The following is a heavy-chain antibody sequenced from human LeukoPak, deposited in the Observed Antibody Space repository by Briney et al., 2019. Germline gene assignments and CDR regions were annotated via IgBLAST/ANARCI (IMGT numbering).Heavy chain of an antibody. CDR1: GGTFSSYA. CDR2: IIPIFGTA. Sequence: ASVKVSCKASGGTFSSYAISWVRQAPGQGLEWMGGIIPIFGTANYAQKFQGRVTITADESTSTAYMELSSLRSEDTAVYYCASSDYYDFWSGADIWGQGTMVTVS. V-gene: IGHV1-69*01. CDR3: ASSDYYDFWSGADI. D-gene: IGHD3-3*01. J-gene: IGHJ3*02.